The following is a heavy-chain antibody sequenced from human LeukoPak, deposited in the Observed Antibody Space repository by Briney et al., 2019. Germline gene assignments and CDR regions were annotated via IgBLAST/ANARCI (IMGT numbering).Heavy chain of an antibody. D-gene: IGHD6-13*01. Sequence: GASVKVSCKASGYTFTSYAMNWVRQAPGQGLEWMGWINTNTGNPTYAQGFTGRFVFSLDTSVSTAYLQISSLKAEDTAVYYCARTLIAAASYGYGMDVWGQGTTVTVSS. CDR2: INTNTGNP. J-gene: IGHJ6*02. V-gene: IGHV7-4-1*02. CDR1: GYTFTSYA. CDR3: ARTLIAAASYGYGMDV.